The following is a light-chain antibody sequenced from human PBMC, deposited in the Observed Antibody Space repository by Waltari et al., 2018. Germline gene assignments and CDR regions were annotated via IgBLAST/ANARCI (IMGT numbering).Light chain of an antibody. CDR3: QQYDDWPL. V-gene: IGKV3-15*01. CDR1: QSVDTN. J-gene: IGKJ2*01. Sequence: EIVMTQSPVTLSVSPGDRATLPCRASQSVDTNLAWYQQKPGQAPRLLIYDASTRATGIPARFSGSGSGTEFTLTISSLQSEDFAVYYCQQYDDWPLFGQGTRLEI. CDR2: DAS.